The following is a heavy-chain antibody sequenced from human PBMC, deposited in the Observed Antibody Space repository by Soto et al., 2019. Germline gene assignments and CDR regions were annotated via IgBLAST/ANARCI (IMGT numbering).Heavy chain of an antibody. CDR3: ATDRYYYDSSGYYLGY. J-gene: IGHJ4*02. D-gene: IGHD3-22*01. CDR2: FDPEDGET. Sequence: ASVRVSCKVSGYTLTELSMHWVRQAPGKGLEWMGGFDPEDGETIYAQKFQGRVTMTEDTSTDTAYMELSSLRSEDTAVYYCATDRYYYDSSGYYLGYWGQGTLVTVSS. CDR1: GYTLTELS. V-gene: IGHV1-24*01.